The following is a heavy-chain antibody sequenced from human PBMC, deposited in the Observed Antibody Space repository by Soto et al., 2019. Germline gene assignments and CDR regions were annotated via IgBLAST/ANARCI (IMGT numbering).Heavy chain of an antibody. Sequence: GGSLRLSCAASGFTFDDYAMHWVRQAPGKGLEWVSGISWNSGSIGYADSVKGRFTISRDNAKNSLYLQMNSLRAEDTALYYCAKDGGNYDFWSGYYDYWGQGTLVTVSS. J-gene: IGHJ4*02. CDR3: AKDGGNYDFWSGYYDY. CDR1: GFTFDDYA. CDR2: ISWNSGSI. V-gene: IGHV3-9*01. D-gene: IGHD3-3*01.